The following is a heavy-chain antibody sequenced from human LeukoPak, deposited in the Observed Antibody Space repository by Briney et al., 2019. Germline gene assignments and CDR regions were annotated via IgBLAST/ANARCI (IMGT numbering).Heavy chain of an antibody. CDR2: ISYDGSNK. V-gene: IGHV3-30*04. CDR3: ARDRYSSSWYSGAFDI. J-gene: IGHJ3*02. D-gene: IGHD6-13*01. CDR1: GFTFSSYA. Sequence: GGSLRLSCAASGFTFSSYAMHWVRQAPGKGLEWVAVISYDGSNKYYADSVKGRFTISRDNSKNTLYLQMNSLRAEDTAVYYCARDRYSSSWYSGAFDIWGQGTMVTVSS.